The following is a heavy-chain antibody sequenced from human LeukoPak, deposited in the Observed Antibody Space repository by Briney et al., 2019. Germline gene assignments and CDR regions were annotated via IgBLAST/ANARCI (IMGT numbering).Heavy chain of an antibody. Sequence: PSETLSLPCTVSGGSISSYYWSWIRQPPGKGLEWIGYIYYSGSTNYNPPLKGRVTISVDTSKNQFSLKLSSVTAADTAVYYCARNAYYYYGMDVWGQGTTATVSS. V-gene: IGHV4-59*08. CDR2: IYYSGST. J-gene: IGHJ6*02. CDR1: GGSISSYY. CDR3: ARNAYYYYGMDV.